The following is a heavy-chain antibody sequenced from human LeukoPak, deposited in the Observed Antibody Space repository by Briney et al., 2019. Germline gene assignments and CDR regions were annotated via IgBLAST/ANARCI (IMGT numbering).Heavy chain of an antibody. D-gene: IGHD1-26*01. V-gene: IGHV4-4*07. CDR2: IYINGNT. CDR1: GGSISTYY. CDR3: ARYSGSYSD. J-gene: IGHJ4*02. Sequence: SETLSLTCTVSGGSISTYYWTWIRQPAGQGLEWIGRIYINGNTNYSPSLKSRVTMSVDTSKNQFSLKLSSVTAADTAVYYCARYSGSYSDWGQGTLVTVSS.